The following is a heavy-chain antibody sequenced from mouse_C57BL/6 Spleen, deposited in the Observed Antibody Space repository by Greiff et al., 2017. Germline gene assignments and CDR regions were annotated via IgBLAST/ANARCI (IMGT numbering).Heavy chain of an antibody. D-gene: IGHD2-4*01. CDR1: GFSLTSYA. Sequence: VKLMESGPGLVAPSQSLSITCTVSGFSLTSYAISWVRQPPGKGLEWLGVIWTGGGTNYNSALKSRLSISKDNSKSQVFLKMNSLQTDDAARYYCARNPDYGSAWFAYWGQGTLVTVSA. J-gene: IGHJ3*01. V-gene: IGHV2-9-1*01. CDR2: IWTGGGT. CDR3: ARNPDYGSAWFAY.